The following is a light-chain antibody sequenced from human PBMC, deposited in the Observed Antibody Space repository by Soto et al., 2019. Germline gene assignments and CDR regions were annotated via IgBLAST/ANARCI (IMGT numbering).Light chain of an antibody. CDR1: QSVTSSY. Sequence: EIVLTQSPGTLSLSPGERVTLSCRASQSVTSSYLAWYQQKPGQAPRLLIYGASSRATGIPDRFSGSGSGTDFTLTSSRLEPEDFAVYYCQQCGTSPLTFGGGTKVEIK. J-gene: IGKJ4*01. CDR3: QQCGTSPLT. CDR2: GAS. V-gene: IGKV3-20*01.